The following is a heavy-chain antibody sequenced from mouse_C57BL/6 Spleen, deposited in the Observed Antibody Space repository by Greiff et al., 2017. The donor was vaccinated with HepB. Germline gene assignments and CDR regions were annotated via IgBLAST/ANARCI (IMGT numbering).Heavy chain of an antibody. CDR3: ARPRGGSSLGYYAMDY. CDR2: IYPGDGDT. CDR1: GYAFSSSW. Sequence: QVQLKQSGPELVKPGASVMISCKASGYAFSSSWMNWVKQRPGKGLEWIGRIYPGDGDTNYNGKFKGKATLTADKSSSTAYLQLSSLTSEDSAVYFWARPRGGSSLGYYAMDYWGQGASVTVSS. V-gene: IGHV1-82*01. D-gene: IGHD1-1*01. J-gene: IGHJ4*01.